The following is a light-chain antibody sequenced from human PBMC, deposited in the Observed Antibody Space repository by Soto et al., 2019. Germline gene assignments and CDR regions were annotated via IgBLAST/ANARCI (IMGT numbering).Light chain of an antibody. J-gene: IGKJ1*01. V-gene: IGKV3-11*01. CDR3: QQRSKWPRT. CDR1: QSVSTY. CDR2: DAS. Sequence: EIVLTQSPATPSLSPGERATLSCRASQSVSTYLVSYQQKPGQAPRLLIYDASNRATGIPARFSGSGSGTDFTLTISSLGPEDFAVYYCQQRSKWPRTFGQGTKVEIK.